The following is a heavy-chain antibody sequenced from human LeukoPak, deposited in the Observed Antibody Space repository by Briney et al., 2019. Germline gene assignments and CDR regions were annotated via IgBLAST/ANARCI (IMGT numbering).Heavy chain of an antibody. Sequence: ASVKVSCKASGGTFSSYAISWVRQAPGQGLEWMGGIIPIFGTANYAQKFQGRVTITADESTSTAYMELSSLRSEDTAVYYCAKDGQRCSSTSCYYYFDYWGQGTLVTVSS. CDR2: IIPIFGTA. J-gene: IGHJ4*02. CDR1: GGTFSSYA. V-gene: IGHV1-69*13. CDR3: AKDGQRCSSTSCYYYFDY. D-gene: IGHD2-2*01.